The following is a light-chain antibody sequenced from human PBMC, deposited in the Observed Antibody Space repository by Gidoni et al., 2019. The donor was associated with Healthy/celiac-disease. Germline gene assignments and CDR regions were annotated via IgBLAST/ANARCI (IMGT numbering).Light chain of an antibody. CDR2: GAS. J-gene: IGKJ2*04. CDR3: QQYGSSAMCS. Sequence: EIVLTQSPGTLSLSPGERATLSCRASQSVSSSYLAWYQQKPGQAPRLLIYGASSRATGIPDRFSGSGSGTDFTLTISRLEPEYFAVYYCQQYGSSAMCSFGQGTKLEIK. V-gene: IGKV3-20*01. CDR1: QSVSSSY.